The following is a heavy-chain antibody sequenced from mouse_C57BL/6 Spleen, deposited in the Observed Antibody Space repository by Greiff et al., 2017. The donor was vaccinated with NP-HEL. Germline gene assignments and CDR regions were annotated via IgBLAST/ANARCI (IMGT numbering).Heavy chain of an antibody. CDR3: ARGVTTVVAHWYVDV. D-gene: IGHD1-1*01. CDR2: IDPSDSYT. J-gene: IGHJ1*03. V-gene: IGHV1-69*01. Sequence: QVQLQQPGAELVMPGASVKLSCKASGYTFTSYWMHWVKQRPGQGLEWIGEIDPSDSYTNYNQKFKGKSTLTVDKSSSTAYMQLSSLTSEDSAFYYCARGVTTVVAHWYVDVWGTGTTVTVSS. CDR1: GYTFTSYW.